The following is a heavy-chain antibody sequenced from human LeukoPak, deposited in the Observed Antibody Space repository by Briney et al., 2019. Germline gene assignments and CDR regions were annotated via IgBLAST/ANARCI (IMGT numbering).Heavy chain of an antibody. CDR1: GFTFSSYW. CDR3: ARAGLSWDAFDI. D-gene: IGHD2-8*02. Sequence: GGSLRLSCAASGFTFSSYWMHWVRQAPGKGPVWVSRINSDGSSTSYADSVKGRFTISRDNAKNTLYLQMNSLRAEDTAVYYCARAGLSWDAFDIWGQGTMVTVSS. J-gene: IGHJ3*02. CDR2: INSDGSST. V-gene: IGHV3-74*01.